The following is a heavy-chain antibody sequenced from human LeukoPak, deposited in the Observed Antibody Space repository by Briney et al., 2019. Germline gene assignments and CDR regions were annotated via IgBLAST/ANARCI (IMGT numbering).Heavy chain of an antibody. CDR2: ISAYNGHT. CDR1: GYTFTNYG. CDR3: ARMGREGRRLELYYYYYMDV. D-gene: IGHD1-7*01. Sequence: ASVKVSCKAFGYTFTNYGISWVRQAPGQGLEWMGWISAYNGHTNYAQRLQGRVTMTTDTSTSTAYMELRSLRSDDTAVYYCARMGREGRRLELYYYYYMDVWGKGTTVTVSS. V-gene: IGHV1-18*01. J-gene: IGHJ6*03.